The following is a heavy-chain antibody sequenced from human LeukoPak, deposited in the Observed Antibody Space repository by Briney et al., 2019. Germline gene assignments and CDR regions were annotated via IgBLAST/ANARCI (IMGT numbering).Heavy chain of an antibody. Sequence: PGGSLRLSCAASGFTSSGYWMHWVRQAPGQGLVWVSRCNNDGTTTNYADSVKGRFTVSRDKAKNTLYLQMNSLRAEDTAVYYCARAYYYYNMDVWGKGTTVTVSS. V-gene: IGHV3-74*01. CDR2: CNNDGTTT. CDR3: ARAYYYYNMDV. J-gene: IGHJ6*03. CDR1: GFTSSGYW.